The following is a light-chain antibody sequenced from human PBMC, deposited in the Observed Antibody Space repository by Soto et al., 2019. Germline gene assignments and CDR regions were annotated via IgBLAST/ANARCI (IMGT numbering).Light chain of an antibody. V-gene: IGLV6-57*04. J-gene: IGLJ2*01. CDR2: EDN. CDR3: QSYDRGLWV. Sequence: NFMLTQPHSVSESPGKTVTISCTRSSGSIASNYVQWYQQRPGSAPTTVIYEDNQRPSGVPDRFSGSIDSSSNSASLTISGLKTEDEADYYCQSYDRGLWVFVGGTKLTVL. CDR1: SGSIASNY.